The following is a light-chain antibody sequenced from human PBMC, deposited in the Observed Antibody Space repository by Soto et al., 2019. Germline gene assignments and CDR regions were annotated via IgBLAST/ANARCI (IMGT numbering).Light chain of an antibody. CDR2: EDN. CDR3: QSYDTSNWV. CDR1: SGSIVSNY. V-gene: IGLV6-57*04. J-gene: IGLJ3*02. Sequence: NFMLTQPHSVSESPGKTVTISCTRSSGSIVSNYVQWYQQRPGSAPTTVIYEDNQRPSGVPDRFSGSIDRSSNSASLTISGLKTEVEADYYCQSYDTSNWVFGGGTKLTVL.